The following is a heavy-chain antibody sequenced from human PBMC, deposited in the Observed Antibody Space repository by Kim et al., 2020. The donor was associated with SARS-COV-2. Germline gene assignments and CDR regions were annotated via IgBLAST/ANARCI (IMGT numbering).Heavy chain of an antibody. Sequence: GGSLRLSCAASGFTFSRFWMNWVRQAPGKGLEWVASIKQDGTEKYYVDSVKGRFAISRDNAKNSLYLQMNSLRAEDTAVYYCVRESNSGSYDYWGQGTL. CDR3: VRESNSGSYDY. V-gene: IGHV3-7*05. J-gene: IGHJ4*02. D-gene: IGHD1-26*01. CDR2: IKQDGTEK. CDR1: GFTFSRFW.